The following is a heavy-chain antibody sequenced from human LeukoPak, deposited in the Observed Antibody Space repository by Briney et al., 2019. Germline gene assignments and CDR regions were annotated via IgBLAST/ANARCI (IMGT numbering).Heavy chain of an antibody. D-gene: IGHD6-13*01. CDR3: AKARIAAAGTGAFGV. CDR1: RFTVSSYG. CDR2: FSATDGSA. V-gene: IGHV3-23*01. J-gene: IGHJ3*01. Sequence: GGSLRLSCAASRFTVSSYGMTWVRQAPGKGLEWVSAFSATDGSAQYAESVRGRFTISRDNSKNSLYLQMNSLRDEDTAVYFCAKARIAAAGTGAFGVWGQGTMVTVSS.